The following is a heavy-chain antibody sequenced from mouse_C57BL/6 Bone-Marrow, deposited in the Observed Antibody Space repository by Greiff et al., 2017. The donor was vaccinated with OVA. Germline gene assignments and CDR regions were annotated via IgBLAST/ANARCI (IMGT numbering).Heavy chain of an antibody. J-gene: IGHJ1*03. Sequence: VQLQQSGAELARPGASVKLSCKASGYTFTSYGISWVKQRTGPGLEWIGEIYPRSGNTYYNAKFKGKATLTADKSSSTAYMELRSLTSEDSAVYFCARGGTTARYFDVWGTGTTVTVSS. CDR2: IYPRSGNT. CDR1: GYTFTSYG. CDR3: ARGGTTARYFDV. D-gene: IGHD1-2*01. V-gene: IGHV1-81*01.